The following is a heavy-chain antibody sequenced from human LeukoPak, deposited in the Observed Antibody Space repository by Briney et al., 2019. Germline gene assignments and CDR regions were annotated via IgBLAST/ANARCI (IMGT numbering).Heavy chain of an antibody. CDR1: GFTFSSYA. Sequence: PGGSLRLSCAASGFTFSSYAMSWVRQAPGKGLEWVSAISGSGGSTYYADPVKGRFTISRDNSKNTLYLQMNSLRAEDTAVYYCAKVGSSSHKNWFDPWGQGTLVTVSS. CDR3: AKVGSSSHKNWFDP. D-gene: IGHD6-6*01. V-gene: IGHV3-23*01. J-gene: IGHJ5*02. CDR2: ISGSGGST.